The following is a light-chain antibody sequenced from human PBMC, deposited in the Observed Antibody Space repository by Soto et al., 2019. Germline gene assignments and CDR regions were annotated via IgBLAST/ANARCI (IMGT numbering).Light chain of an antibody. CDR1: QSLSSSF. CDR3: QQYASPLYT. J-gene: IGKJ2*01. V-gene: IGKV3-20*01. Sequence: VLTQSPGTLSLSPGERATLSCRASQSLSSSFLAWYQKKPGLAPRLLLYGASNRATGIPDRFSGSGSGTDFTLSISSLEPEDFAVYFCQQYASPLYTFGQGTKLEIK. CDR2: GAS.